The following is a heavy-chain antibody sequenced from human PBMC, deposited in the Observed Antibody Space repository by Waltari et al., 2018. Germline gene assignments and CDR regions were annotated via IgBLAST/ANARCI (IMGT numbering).Heavy chain of an antibody. D-gene: IGHD3-3*01. CDR2: IKHSGST. V-gene: IGHV4-34*01. CDR3: ARWNDFWSGYYRSGQFDY. Sequence: QVQLQQWGAGLLKPSETLSLTCAVYGGSFSGYYWSWIRQPRGKGLEWIGEIKHSGSTNYNPSLKSLVTISVDTSKNQFSLKLSSVTAADTAVYYCARWNDFWSGYYRSGQFDYWGQGTLVTVSS. CDR1: GGSFSGYY. J-gene: IGHJ4*02.